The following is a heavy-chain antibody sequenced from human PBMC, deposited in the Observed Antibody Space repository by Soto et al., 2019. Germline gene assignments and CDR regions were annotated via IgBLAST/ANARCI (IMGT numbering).Heavy chain of an antibody. V-gene: IGHV3-23*01. Sequence: WGSLRLSCSASVFTFSSYAMSWCRQAPGKGLEWVSAISVSGGRTNYADSVRGRFIISRDNSKNTLYLQMNSLRAEDTAVYYCAKDPPTIAYWYFDLWGRGTLVTVSS. CDR2: ISVSGGRT. CDR1: VFTFSSYA. D-gene: IGHD3-9*01. J-gene: IGHJ2*01. CDR3: AKDPPTIAYWYFDL.